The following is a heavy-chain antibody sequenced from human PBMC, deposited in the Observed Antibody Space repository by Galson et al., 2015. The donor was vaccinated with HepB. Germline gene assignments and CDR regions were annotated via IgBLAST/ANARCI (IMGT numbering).Heavy chain of an antibody. CDR3: ARVHRGCSASSCYHDP. V-gene: IGHV4-4*02. CDR2: IYHSGTT. Sequence: SLRLSCAASGFSFSSYEMNWVRQSPGKGLEWIGEIYHSGTTYYNPSLRSRVTISVDKSKNQISMRLTSVTAADTAVYYCARVHRGCSASSCYHDPWGQGTLVTVSS. D-gene: IGHD2-15*01. J-gene: IGHJ5*02. CDR1: GFSFSSYE.